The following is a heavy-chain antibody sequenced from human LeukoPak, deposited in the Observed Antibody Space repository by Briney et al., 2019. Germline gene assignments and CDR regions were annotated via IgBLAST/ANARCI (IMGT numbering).Heavy chain of an antibody. D-gene: IGHD6-19*01. CDR2: IYYSGGT. Sequence: PSETLSLTCTVSGGSISSYYWSWIRQPPGKGLEWIGYIYYSGGTNYNPSLKSRVTISVDTSKNQFSLKLSSVTAADTAVYYCARHAQWLVGGPWFDPWGQGTLVTVSS. CDR1: GGSISSYY. CDR3: ARHAQWLVGGPWFDP. V-gene: IGHV4-59*08. J-gene: IGHJ5*02.